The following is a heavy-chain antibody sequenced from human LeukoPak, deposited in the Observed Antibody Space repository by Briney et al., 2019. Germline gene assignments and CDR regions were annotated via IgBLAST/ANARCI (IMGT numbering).Heavy chain of an antibody. D-gene: IGHD1-26*01. CDR3: ATMTAKWELLAGFDY. CDR2: IYPGDSDT. J-gene: IGHJ4*02. Sequence: GESLKISCRGSGYSFTSYWIGWVRQMPGKGLEWMGIIYPGDSDTRYSPSFQGQVTISADKSISTAYLQWSSLKASDTAMYYCATMTAKWELLAGFDYWGQGTLVTVSS. V-gene: IGHV5-51*01. CDR1: GYSFTSYW.